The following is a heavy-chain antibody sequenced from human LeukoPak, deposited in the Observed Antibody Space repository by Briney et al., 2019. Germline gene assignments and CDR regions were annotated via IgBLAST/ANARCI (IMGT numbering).Heavy chain of an antibody. CDR1: GGSISSGDYY. CDR2: IYYSGST. V-gene: IGHV4-30-4*01. CDR3: ARVHCSATSCYGRNAPFQH. D-gene: IGHD2-2*01. J-gene: IGHJ1*01. Sequence: SETLSLTCTVSGGSISSGDYYWSWIRQPPGKGLEWIGCIYYSGSTYFNPSLKSRVTISVDTSKNQFSLKLSSVTDADTAVYYCARVHCSATSCYGRNAPFQHWGQGTLVTVSS.